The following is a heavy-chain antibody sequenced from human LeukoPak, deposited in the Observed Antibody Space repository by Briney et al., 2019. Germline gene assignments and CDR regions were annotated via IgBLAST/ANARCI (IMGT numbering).Heavy chain of an antibody. Sequence: PSETLSLTCTVSGGSISSSSYYWGWIRQPPGKGLEWIGSIYYSGSTYYNPSLKSRVTISVDTSKNHFSLKLSSVTAADTAVYYCARVVVTAVGYNAFDIWGQGTMVTVSS. J-gene: IGHJ3*02. D-gene: IGHD2-21*02. CDR1: GGSISSSSYY. V-gene: IGHV4-39*07. CDR3: ARVVVTAVGYNAFDI. CDR2: IYYSGST.